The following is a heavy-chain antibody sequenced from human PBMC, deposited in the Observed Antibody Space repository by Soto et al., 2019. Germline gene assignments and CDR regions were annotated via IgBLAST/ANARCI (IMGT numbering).Heavy chain of an antibody. CDR2: ISSSSSYI. D-gene: IGHD7-27*01. Sequence: GESLKISCAASGFTFSSYSMNWVRQAPGKGLEWVSSISSSSSYIYYADSVKGRFTISRDNAKNSLYLQMNSLRAEDTAVYYCASRLGIDAFDIWGQGTMVTVSS. J-gene: IGHJ3*02. CDR1: GFTFSSYS. V-gene: IGHV3-21*01. CDR3: ASRLGIDAFDI.